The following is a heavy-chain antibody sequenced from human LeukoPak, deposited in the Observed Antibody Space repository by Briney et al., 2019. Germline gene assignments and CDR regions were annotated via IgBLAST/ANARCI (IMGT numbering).Heavy chain of an antibody. CDR2: IRSSGGSI. J-gene: IGHJ6*02. D-gene: IGHD2-2*01. CDR1: GFTFSSYA. Sequence: PGGSLRLSCAASGFTFSSYAMSWVRQAPGKGREWVSAIRSSGGSIYYADSVKGRFTISRDNAKNSLYLQMNSLRAEDTAVYYCARDPRCSSMSCYRSSFYGLDVWGQGTTVTVSS. V-gene: IGHV3-23*01. CDR3: ARDPRCSSMSCYRSSFYGLDV.